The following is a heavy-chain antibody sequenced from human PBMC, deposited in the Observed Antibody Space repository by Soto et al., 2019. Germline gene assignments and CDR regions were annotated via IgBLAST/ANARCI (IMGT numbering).Heavy chain of an antibody. CDR2: ISWNSGSI. CDR3: AKDLNYYGSGSYYLYYYGMDV. CDR1: GFTFDDYA. J-gene: IGHJ6*02. Sequence: GGSLRLSCAASGFTFDDYAIHWVRQAPGKGLEWVSGISWNSGSIGYADSVKGRFTISRDNAKNSLYLQMNSLRAEDTALYYCAKDLNYYGSGSYYLYYYGMDVWGQGTTVTVSS. V-gene: IGHV3-9*01. D-gene: IGHD3-10*01.